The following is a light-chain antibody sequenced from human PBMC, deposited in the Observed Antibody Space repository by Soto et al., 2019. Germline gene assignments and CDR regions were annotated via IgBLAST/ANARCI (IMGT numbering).Light chain of an antibody. Sequence: QSVLTQPRSVSGSPGQSVTISCTATGSDVGDSSHVSWYQLHPGKAPKLMIYKVNNRPSGVPDRFSGSKSGSTASLTISGLQAEDEAEYYCCLSPGSLTWLFGGGTKLTVL. V-gene: IGLV2-11*01. CDR2: KVN. CDR3: CLSPGSLTWL. CDR1: GSDVGDSSH. J-gene: IGLJ3*02.